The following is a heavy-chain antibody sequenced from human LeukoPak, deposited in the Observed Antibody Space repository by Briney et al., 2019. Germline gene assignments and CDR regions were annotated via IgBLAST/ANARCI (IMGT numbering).Heavy chain of an antibody. CDR1: GFTFSSYW. CDR3: ARVEGNIVTTTESYFDY. J-gene: IGHJ4*02. Sequence: GGSLRLSCAASGFTFSSYWMSWVRQAPGKGLEWVSSISTSSSYIYYADSMKGRFTISRDNARNSLYLQMNSLRAEDTAVYYCARVEGNIVTTTESYFDYWGQGTLVTVSS. D-gene: IGHD5-12*01. V-gene: IGHV3-21*06. CDR2: ISTSSSYI.